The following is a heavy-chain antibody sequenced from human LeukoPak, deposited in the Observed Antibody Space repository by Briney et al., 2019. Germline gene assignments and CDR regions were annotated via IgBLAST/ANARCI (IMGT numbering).Heavy chain of an antibody. CDR2: INHSGGT. J-gene: IGHJ4*02. CDR3: ARHIALGDYFDY. CDR1: SGSFSGYY. V-gene: IGHV4-34*01. D-gene: IGHD2-21*01. Sequence: SETLSLTCAVYSGSFSGYYWSWIRQPPGKGLEWIGEINHSGGTNYNPSLKSRVTISVDTSKNQFSLKLSSVTAADTAVYYCARHIALGDYFDYWGQGTLVTVSS.